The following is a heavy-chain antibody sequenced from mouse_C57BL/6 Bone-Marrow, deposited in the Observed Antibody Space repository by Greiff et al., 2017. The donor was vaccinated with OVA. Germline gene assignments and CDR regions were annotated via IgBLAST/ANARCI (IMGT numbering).Heavy chain of an antibody. D-gene: IGHD1-1*01. CDR3: VSYYYGSS. V-gene: IGHV6-3*01. Sequence: EVQLQESGGGLVQPGGSMKLSCVASGFTFSNYWMNWVRQSPEKGLEWVAQIRLKSDNYATDYAESVKGRFTISRDDSKSSVYLQMNNLRAEDTGIYYCVSYYYGSSWGQGTLVTVSA. J-gene: IGHJ3*01. CDR2: IRLKSDNYAT. CDR1: GFTFSNYW.